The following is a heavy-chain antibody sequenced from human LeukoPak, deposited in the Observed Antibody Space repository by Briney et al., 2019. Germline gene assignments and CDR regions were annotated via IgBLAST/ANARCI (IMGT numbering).Heavy chain of an antibody. D-gene: IGHD6-6*01. Sequence: VASVKVSCKASGYTFTGYYMHWVRQAPGRGLEWMGWINPNSGGTNYAQNFQGRVTMTRDTSISTAYMELSRLRSDDTAVYYCATIAARQFDYWGQGTLVTVSS. V-gene: IGHV1-2*02. CDR2: INPNSGGT. CDR3: ATIAARQFDY. J-gene: IGHJ4*02. CDR1: GYTFTGYY.